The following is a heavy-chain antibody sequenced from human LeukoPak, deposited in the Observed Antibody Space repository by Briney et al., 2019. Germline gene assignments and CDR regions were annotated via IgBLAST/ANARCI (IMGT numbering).Heavy chain of an antibody. J-gene: IGHJ4*02. CDR1: GGSISSYY. Sequence: SETLSLTCTVSGGSISSYYWSWIRQPPGKGLEWIGFIYYSESTKYNPSLKSRVTISVDTSKNQFSLRLSSVTAADTAVYYCARAPAGERGVGYLDYWGQGALVTVSS. D-gene: IGHD7-27*01. CDR2: IYYSEST. V-gene: IGHV4-59*01. CDR3: ARAPAGERGVGYLDY.